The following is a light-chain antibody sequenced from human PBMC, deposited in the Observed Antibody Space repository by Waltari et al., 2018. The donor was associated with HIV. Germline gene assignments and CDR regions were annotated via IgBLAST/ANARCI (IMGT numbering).Light chain of an antibody. J-gene: IGKJ2*03. CDR2: EAA. V-gene: IGKV1-12*01. CDR1: QSIGTS. CDR3: QQANNFPHS. Sequence: QITQSPSSVSASVGARVTITCRASQSIGTSVAWYQQKPARTPKLLIFEAARLQTGVPSRFSDSGSGTDFTLTITSLQPEDLATYYCQQANNFPHSFGQGT.